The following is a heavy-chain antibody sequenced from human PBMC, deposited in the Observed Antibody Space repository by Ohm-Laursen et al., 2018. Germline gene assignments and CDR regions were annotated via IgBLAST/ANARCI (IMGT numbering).Heavy chain of an antibody. CDR1: GYTFTSYF. J-gene: IGHJ6*02. CDR2: INPSGGST. Sequence: GASVKVSCKASGYTFTSYFVHWVRQAPGHGLEWMGIINPSGGSTGYAQKFQGRVTMTRDTSTSTVYMELSSLRSEDTAVYYCARKTGGYSGMDVWGQGTTVTVSS. D-gene: IGHD7-27*01. CDR3: ARKTGGYSGMDV. V-gene: IGHV1-46*01.